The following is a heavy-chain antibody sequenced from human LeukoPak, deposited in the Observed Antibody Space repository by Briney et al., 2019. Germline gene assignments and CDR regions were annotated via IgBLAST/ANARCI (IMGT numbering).Heavy chain of an antibody. CDR3: ATSNDAKIAPFDH. CDR2: VNTKGET. Sequence: SDTLSLTCTVSGVSMSAFQWSWVRQSPAKGLEWIGCVNTKGETNYNPSLKRRVITSVDTSKSQFSLRLTSVTAADTAVYYCATSNDAKIAPFDHWGQGALVTVSS. V-gene: IGHV4-4*09. CDR1: GVSMSAFQ. J-gene: IGHJ4*02. D-gene: IGHD2-8*01.